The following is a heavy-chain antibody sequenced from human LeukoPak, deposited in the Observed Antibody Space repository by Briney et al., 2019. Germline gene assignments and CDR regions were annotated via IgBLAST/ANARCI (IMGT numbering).Heavy chain of an antibody. Sequence: SGPALVKPTQTLTLTCTFSGFSLSTSGMCVSWIRQPPGKALEWLARSDWDDDKYYSTSLKTKLTISKDTSTNQVVLTMTNMDPVDTATYYCARTCPYYYDSSGYPDYWGQGTLVTVSS. J-gene: IGHJ4*02. V-gene: IGHV2-70*11. CDR2: SDWDDDK. CDR3: ARTCPYYYDSSGYPDY. D-gene: IGHD3-22*01. CDR1: GFSLSTSGMC.